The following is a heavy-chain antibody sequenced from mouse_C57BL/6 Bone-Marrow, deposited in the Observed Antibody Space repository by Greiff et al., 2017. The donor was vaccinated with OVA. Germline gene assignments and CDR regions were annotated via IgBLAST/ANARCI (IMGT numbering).Heavy chain of an antibody. D-gene: IGHD1-1*01. CDR2: ISNGGGST. CDR1: GFTFSDYY. CDR3: ARYAPLIYYYGSSYWYFDV. Sequence: EVKLMESGGGLVQPGGSLKLSCAASGFTFSDYYMYWVRQTPEKRLEWVAYISNGGGSTYYPDTVKGRFTISRDNAKNTLYLQMSRLKSEDTAMYYCARYAPLIYYYGSSYWYFDVWGTGTTVTVSS. J-gene: IGHJ1*03. V-gene: IGHV5-12*01.